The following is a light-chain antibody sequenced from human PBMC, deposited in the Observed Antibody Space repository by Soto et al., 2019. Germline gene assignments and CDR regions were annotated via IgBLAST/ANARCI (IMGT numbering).Light chain of an antibody. Sequence: DIQMTQSQSSLSASVGDRVTITCRASQRVSIYLIWYQQKSVKDPKILIYAVSNLQSGVPSRFSGSESGTDVTSTISALQPQDIATDHCQQHYSGPRTFGQGNKVEIK. CDR1: QRVSIY. CDR2: AVS. CDR3: QQHYSGPRT. V-gene: IGKV1-39*01. J-gene: IGKJ1*01.